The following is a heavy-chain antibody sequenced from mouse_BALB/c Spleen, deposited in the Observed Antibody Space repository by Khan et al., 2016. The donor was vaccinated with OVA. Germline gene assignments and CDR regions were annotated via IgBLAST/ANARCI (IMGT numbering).Heavy chain of an antibody. Sequence: QVQLKQSGAELAKPGASVKMSCKASGYTFTSYWMHWVKQRPGQGLEWIGYINPSTDYTEYNEKFKDKATLTADKSSSTAYMQLSSLTSEDSAVYYCANHGSSSAWFTYGGQGTLVAVSA. D-gene: IGHD1-1*01. CDR2: INPSTDYT. J-gene: IGHJ3*01. V-gene: IGHV1-7*01. CDR3: ANHGSSSAWFTY. CDR1: GYTFTSYW.